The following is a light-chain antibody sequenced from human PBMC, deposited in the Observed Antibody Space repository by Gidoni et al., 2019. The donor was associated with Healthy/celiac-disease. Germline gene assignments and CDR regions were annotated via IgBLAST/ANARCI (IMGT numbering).Light chain of an antibody. CDR2: AAS. V-gene: IGKV1-9*01. Sequence: IQLTQSPSFLSASVGDRVTITCRASQGISSYLAWYQQKPGKAPKLLIYAASTLQSGVPSRFSGSGSGTELTLTISSLQPEDFATYYCQQLNSYPSLTFGGGTKVEIK. CDR1: QGISSY. CDR3: QQLNSYPSLT. J-gene: IGKJ4*01.